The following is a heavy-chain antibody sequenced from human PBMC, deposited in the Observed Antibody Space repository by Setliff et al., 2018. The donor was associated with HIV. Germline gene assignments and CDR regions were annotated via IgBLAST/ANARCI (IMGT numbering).Heavy chain of an antibody. V-gene: IGHV3-23*01. CDR1: GFTFDDYA. D-gene: IGHD6-19*01. J-gene: IGHJ1*01. Sequence: GGSLRLSCAASGFTFDDYAMSWVRQAPGKGLEWVSGISASGGSIYYADSVKGRFTISRDNSKNTLYLQMSSLRAEDTAVYYCAKGGANGWYGGYFQHWGQGTLVTVSS. CDR2: ISASGGSI. CDR3: AKGGANGWYGGYFQH.